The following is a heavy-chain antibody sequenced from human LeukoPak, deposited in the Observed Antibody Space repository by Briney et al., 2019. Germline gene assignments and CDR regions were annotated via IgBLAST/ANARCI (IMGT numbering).Heavy chain of an antibody. V-gene: IGHV3-30-3*01. D-gene: IGHD6-19*01. CDR2: ISYDGNNK. CDR3: ARDLGDSSGWYLSY. Sequence: GGSLRLSCAAPGFTFSTYAMHWVRQAPGKELEWVAVISYDGNNKYYADSVKGRFTISRDNSRNTLYLQMNSLRAEDTAVYYCARDLGDSSGWYLSYWGQGTLVTVSS. CDR1: GFTFSTYA. J-gene: IGHJ4*02.